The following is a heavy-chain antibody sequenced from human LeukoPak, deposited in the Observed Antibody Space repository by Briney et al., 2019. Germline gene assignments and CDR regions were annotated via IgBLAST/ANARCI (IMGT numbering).Heavy chain of an antibody. J-gene: IGHJ4*02. CDR1: GFTFSSYA. V-gene: IGHV3-30*04. CDR2: ISYDGSNK. D-gene: IGHD6-19*01. Sequence: PGGSLRLSCAASGFTFSSYAMHWVRQAPGKGLEWVAVISYDGSNKYYADSVKGRFTISRDNSKNTLYLQMNSLRAEDTAVYYCARISIGVAGKGFDYWGQGTLVTVSS. CDR3: ARISIGVAGKGFDY.